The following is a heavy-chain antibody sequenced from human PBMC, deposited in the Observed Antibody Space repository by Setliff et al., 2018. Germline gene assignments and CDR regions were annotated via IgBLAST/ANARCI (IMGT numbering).Heavy chain of an antibody. D-gene: IGHD3-16*01. Sequence: ASVKVSCKASGYIFTYYAIHWVRQAPGQRLEWMGWINAGNGNTNYAQKLQGRVTMTTDTSTSTAYMELRSLRSDDTAVYYCARGAYDSYYFDYWGQGTLVTVSS. CDR1: GYIFTYYA. CDR3: ARGAYDSYYFDY. J-gene: IGHJ4*02. V-gene: IGHV1-3*01. CDR2: INAGNGNT.